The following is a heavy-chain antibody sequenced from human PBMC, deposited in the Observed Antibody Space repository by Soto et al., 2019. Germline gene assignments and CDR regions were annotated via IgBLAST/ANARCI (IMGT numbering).Heavy chain of an antibody. CDR3: ARGTIAVAVRGLFDY. D-gene: IGHD6-19*01. V-gene: IGHV3-74*03. J-gene: IGHJ4*02. CDR2: INTDGSDV. Sequence: EVQLVESGGGLVQPGGSLRLSCIASELTFSTSWMHWVRQAPGKGPVWISRINTDGSDVTYADSVKGRFAVSRDNAKNTLYLQMNSLRVEDTAVYFCARGTIAVAVRGLFDYWGQGTLVTVSS. CDR1: ELTFSTSW.